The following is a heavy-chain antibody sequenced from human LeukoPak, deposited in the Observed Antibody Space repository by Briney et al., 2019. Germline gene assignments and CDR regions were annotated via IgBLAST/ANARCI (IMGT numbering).Heavy chain of an antibody. V-gene: IGHV3-74*01. CDR2: INSDGSST. D-gene: IGHD3-10*01. Sequence: PGGSLRLSCAASGLTFSGYWMHWVRHAPGKGLVWVSRINSDGSSTIYADSVKGRFTTSRDNAKNTLYLQMNSLGAEDTAVYYCYYFGSGSYSVADYWGQGTLVTVSS. CDR3: YYFGSGSYSVADY. J-gene: IGHJ4*02. CDR1: GLTFSGYW.